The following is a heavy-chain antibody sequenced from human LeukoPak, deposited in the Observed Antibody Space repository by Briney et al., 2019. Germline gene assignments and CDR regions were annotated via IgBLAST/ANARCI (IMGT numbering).Heavy chain of an antibody. CDR1: GFTFSDYY. Sequence: GGSLRLSCAASGFTFSDYYMNWVRQAPGKGLEWVSYISSSSSTIYYADSVKGRFTISRDNSRNTPYLQMNNLRAEDTAVYYCTKPDNNGWYSDWGQGTLVTVSS. CDR3: TKPDNNGWYSD. D-gene: IGHD6-19*01. CDR2: ISSSSSTI. V-gene: IGHV3-11*01. J-gene: IGHJ4*02.